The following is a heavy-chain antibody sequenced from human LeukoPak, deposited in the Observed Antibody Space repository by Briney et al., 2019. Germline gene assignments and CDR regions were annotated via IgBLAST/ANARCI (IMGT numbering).Heavy chain of an antibody. CDR2: IYYSGST. J-gene: IGHJ3*02. D-gene: IGHD6-19*01. Sequence: SETLSLTCTVSGGSISSSSYYWGWIRQPPGKGLEWIGSIYYSGSTYYNLSLKSRVTISVDTSKNQFSLKLSSVTAADTAVYYCARDTGIAVAGTGNAFDIWGQGTMVTVSS. V-gene: IGHV4-39*02. CDR3: ARDTGIAVAGTGNAFDI. CDR1: GGSISSSSYY.